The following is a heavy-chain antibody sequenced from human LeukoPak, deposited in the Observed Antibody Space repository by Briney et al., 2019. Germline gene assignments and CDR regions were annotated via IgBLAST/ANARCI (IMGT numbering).Heavy chain of an antibody. V-gene: IGHV4-61*08. CDR1: GGSISSGGYY. CDR3: ARRRTRPEAFDI. Sequence: PSQTLSLTCTVSGGSISSGGYYWSWIRQHPGKRLEWIGYVYHSGATNYNPSLKSRVTISVDTSRNQFSLKVRSVTAADTAAYYCARRRTRPEAFDIWGQGTVVTVSS. J-gene: IGHJ3*02. D-gene: IGHD3/OR15-3a*01. CDR2: VYHSGAT.